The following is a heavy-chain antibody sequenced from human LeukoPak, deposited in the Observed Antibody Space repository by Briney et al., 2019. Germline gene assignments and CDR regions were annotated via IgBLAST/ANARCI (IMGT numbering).Heavy chain of an antibody. D-gene: IGHD4-23*01. CDR2: IYSGGST. CDR1: GFTVSSNY. Sequence: GGSLRLSCAASGFTVSSNYMSWVRQAPGKGLEWVSVIYSGGSTYYADSVKGRFTISRDNSKNTLYLQMNSLRAEDTAVYYCARVGCNSGLPPNLFDPWGQGTRVTVSS. CDR3: ARVGCNSGLPPNLFDP. V-gene: IGHV3-53*01. J-gene: IGHJ5*02.